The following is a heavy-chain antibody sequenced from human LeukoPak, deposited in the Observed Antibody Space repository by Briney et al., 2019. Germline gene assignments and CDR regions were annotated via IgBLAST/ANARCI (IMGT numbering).Heavy chain of an antibody. Sequence: GESLKISCKGSGYSFTSYWIGWVRQMPGKGLEWMGIIDPGDSDIRYSPSFQGQVIISADKSISTAYLQWSSLKASDTAMYYCARPPTDYGDYVQGDWGQGTLVTVSS. D-gene: IGHD4-17*01. CDR1: GYSFTSYW. CDR2: IDPGDSDI. J-gene: IGHJ4*02. CDR3: ARPPTDYGDYVQGD. V-gene: IGHV5-51*01.